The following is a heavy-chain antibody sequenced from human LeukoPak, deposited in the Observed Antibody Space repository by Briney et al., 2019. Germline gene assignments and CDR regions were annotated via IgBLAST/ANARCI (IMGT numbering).Heavy chain of an antibody. D-gene: IGHD3-22*01. CDR3: ARGYDSSAYYPFNY. CDR2: IYYSGST. V-gene: IGHV4-59*01. CDR1: GVSISSYY. J-gene: IGHJ4*02. Sequence: SETLSLNGTVSGVSISSYYWSWIRQPPGKGLEWIGYIYYSGSTNYNPSLKSRVTISVDTSKNQFSLKLSSVTAADTAVYYCARGYDSSAYYPFNYWGQGTLVTVSS.